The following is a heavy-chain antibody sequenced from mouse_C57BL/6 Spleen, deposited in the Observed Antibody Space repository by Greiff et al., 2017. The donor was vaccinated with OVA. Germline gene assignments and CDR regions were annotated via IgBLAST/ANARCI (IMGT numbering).Heavy chain of an antibody. V-gene: IGHV1-9*01. CDR2: ILPGSGST. Sequence: QVQLKESGAELMKPGASVKLSCKATGYTFTGYWIEWVKQRPGHGLEWIGEILPGSGSTNYNEKFKGKATFTADTSSNPAYMQLSSLTTEDSAISYCSRSSITTVPSCFAYWGQGTTLTVSS. CDR1: GYTFTGYW. CDR3: SRSSITTVPSCFAY. D-gene: IGHD1-1*01. J-gene: IGHJ2*01.